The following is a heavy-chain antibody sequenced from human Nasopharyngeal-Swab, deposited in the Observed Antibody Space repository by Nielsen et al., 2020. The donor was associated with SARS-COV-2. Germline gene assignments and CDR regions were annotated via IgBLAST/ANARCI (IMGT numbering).Heavy chain of an antibody. Sequence: GASLIISCAASGFSFSDSAIHWVRQPSGKGLEWVGRISSIGNTYATAYAASVNGRFIIFRDDPTNTAYLQMNSLKTEDTAVYYCTRCGGGCYSGRDYWGQGTLVTVSS. J-gene: IGHJ4*02. D-gene: IGHD2-15*01. CDR3: TRCGGGCYSGRDY. V-gene: IGHV3-73*01. CDR1: GFSFSDSA. CDR2: ISSIGNTYAT.